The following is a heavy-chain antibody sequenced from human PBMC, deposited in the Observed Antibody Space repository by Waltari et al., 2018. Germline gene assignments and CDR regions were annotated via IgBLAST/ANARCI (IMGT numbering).Heavy chain of an antibody. V-gene: IGHV3-74*01. Sequence: EVQLVESGGGLVQPGGSLRLSCAASGFTFSSYWMHWVRQAPGKGLVWVSRINSDGSSTSYADSVKGRFTISRDNAKNTLYLQMNSLRAEDTAVYYCARLSGYSSSWLGHYYYYYGMDVWGQGTTVTVSS. J-gene: IGHJ6*02. CDR3: ARLSGYSSSWLGHYYYYYGMDV. D-gene: IGHD6-13*01. CDR1: GFTFSSYW. CDR2: INSDGSST.